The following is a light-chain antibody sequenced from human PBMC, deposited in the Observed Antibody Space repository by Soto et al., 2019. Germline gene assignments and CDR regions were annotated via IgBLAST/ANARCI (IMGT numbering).Light chain of an antibody. Sequence: DIVMTQSPLSLPVTPGEPASISCRSSQSLLHSNGYTYLDWYLQKPGQSPQLLIYLVSTRASGVPDRFSGSGSGTDFTLRISRVEAEDVGIYCCMQALGYTFGQGTKLEIK. CDR1: QSLLHSNGYTY. J-gene: IGKJ2*01. CDR3: MQALGYT. CDR2: LVS. V-gene: IGKV2-28*01.